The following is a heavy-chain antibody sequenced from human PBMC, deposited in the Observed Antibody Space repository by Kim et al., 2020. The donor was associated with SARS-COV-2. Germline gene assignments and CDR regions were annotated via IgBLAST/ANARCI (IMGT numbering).Heavy chain of an antibody. D-gene: IGHD1-26*01. CDR2: ITSDGSGT. Sequence: GGSLRLSCTASGFTLSLYWMHWVRQAPGQGLVSVSRITSDGSGTSYADSVKGRFTVFRDNAQNTLYLQMNSLRAEDTAVYYCARDATGSIDYWGQGTLVTVSS. J-gene: IGHJ4*02. V-gene: IGHV3-74*01. CDR1: GFTLSLYW. CDR3: ARDATGSIDY.